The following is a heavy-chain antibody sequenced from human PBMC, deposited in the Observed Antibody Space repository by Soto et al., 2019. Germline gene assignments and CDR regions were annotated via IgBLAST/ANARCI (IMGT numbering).Heavy chain of an antibody. CDR3: AAHPGGGGY. D-gene: IGHD3-10*01. Sequence: EVQLVESGGGLIQPGGSLRLSCAVSGFTVSNNYMSWVRQAPGKGLEGVSVIYSGGYTAYGDSVKGRFTISRDNSKNPLYLQMNRRGGGSPAVFFCAAHPGGGGYWGQGTLVTVSS. CDR1: GFTVSNNY. V-gene: IGHV3-53*01. CDR2: IYSGGYT. J-gene: IGHJ4*02.